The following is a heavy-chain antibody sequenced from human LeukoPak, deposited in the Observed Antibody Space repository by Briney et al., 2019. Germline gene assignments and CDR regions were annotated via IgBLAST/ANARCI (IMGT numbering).Heavy chain of an antibody. D-gene: IGHD2-8*02. CDR1: GGSISSGDYY. CDR2: IYYSGST. V-gene: IGHV4-30-4*01. Sequence: SETLSLTCTVSGGSISSGDYYWSWIRQPPGKGLEWIGYIYYSGSTYYNPSLKSRVTISVDTSENQFSLKLNSVTAADTAVYYCARTGGTIDYWGQGTLVTVSS. J-gene: IGHJ4*02. CDR3: ARTGGTIDY.